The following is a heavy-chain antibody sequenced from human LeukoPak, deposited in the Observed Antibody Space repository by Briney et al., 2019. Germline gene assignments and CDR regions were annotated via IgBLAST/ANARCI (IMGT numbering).Heavy chain of an antibody. J-gene: IGHJ4*02. CDR3: ARGGGSGSYYKRELDY. Sequence: SETLSLTCTVSGGSISSSSYYWGWIRQPPGKGLEWIGSIYYSGSTYYNPSLKSRVTISVDTSKNQFSLKLSSVTAADTAVYYCARGGGSGSYYKRELDYWGQGTLVTVSS. D-gene: IGHD3-10*01. V-gene: IGHV4-39*07. CDR2: IYYSGST. CDR1: GGSISSSSYY.